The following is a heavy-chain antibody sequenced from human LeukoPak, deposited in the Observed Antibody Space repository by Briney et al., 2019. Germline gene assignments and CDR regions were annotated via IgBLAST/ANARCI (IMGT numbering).Heavy chain of an antibody. CDR1: GYTFTSYD. Sequence: GASVKVSCKASGYTFTSYDINWVRQATGQGLEWMGWMNPNSGNTGYAQKFQGRVTMTRNTSISTAYMELSSLTSDDTAVYYCARDRCSSSSCYFDYWGQGTLVTVSS. J-gene: IGHJ4*02. D-gene: IGHD2-2*01. CDR2: MNPNSGNT. CDR3: ARDRCSSSSCYFDY. V-gene: IGHV1-8*01.